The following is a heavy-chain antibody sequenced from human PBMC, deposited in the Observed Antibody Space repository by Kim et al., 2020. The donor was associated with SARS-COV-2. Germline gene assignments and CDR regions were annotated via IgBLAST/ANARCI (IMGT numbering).Heavy chain of an antibody. D-gene: IGHD3-9*01. J-gene: IGHJ4*02. CDR1: GFTFSSYA. Sequence: GGSLRLSCAASGFTFSSYAMSWVRQAPGKVLEWVSAISSSGGSTSYADSVKDRFTISRDNSKNTLYLQMNSLRAEDTAVYYCANLRHLVPNFAWLPHYFDYWGQGTLVCVSS. CDR2: ISSSGGST. V-gene: IGHV3-23*01. CDR3: ANLRHLVPNFAWLPHYFDY.